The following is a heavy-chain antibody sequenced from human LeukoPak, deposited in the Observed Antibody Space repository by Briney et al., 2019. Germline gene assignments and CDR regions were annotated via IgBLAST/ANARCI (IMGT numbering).Heavy chain of an antibody. CDR1: GGSFSGYY. CDR2: INHGGTT. V-gene: IGHV4-34*01. J-gene: IGHJ6*02. CDR3: ARGGYYYDSSGYRPYYYGMDV. D-gene: IGHD3-22*01. Sequence: PSETRSLTCAVDGGSFSGYYWSWVRQPPGKWRGWIGEINHGGTTHSNPSLHSRVTISVDTSQHHFSLKLRSVTAADTAVYYCARGGYYYDSSGYRPYYYGMDVWGQGTTVTVSS.